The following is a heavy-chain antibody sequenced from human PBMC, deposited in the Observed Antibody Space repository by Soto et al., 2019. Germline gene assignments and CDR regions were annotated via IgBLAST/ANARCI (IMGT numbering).Heavy chain of an antibody. V-gene: IGHV1-3*01. D-gene: IGHD3-10*01. CDR3: ARDRFTSNWFDP. J-gene: IGHJ5*02. CDR1: GYTFTSYA. CDR2: INAGNGNT. Sequence: ASVKVSCKASGYTFTSYAMHWVRQAPGQRLEWMGWINAGNGNTKYSQKFQGRVTITRDTSASTAYMELSSLRSEDTAVYYCARDRFTSNWFDPWGQGTLVTVSS.